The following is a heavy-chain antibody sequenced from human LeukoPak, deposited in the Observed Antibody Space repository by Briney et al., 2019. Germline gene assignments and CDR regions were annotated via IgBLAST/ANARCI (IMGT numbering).Heavy chain of an antibody. D-gene: IGHD2-2*02. Sequence: ASVKVSCKASGYTFTGYYMHWVRQAPGQGLEWMGWINPNSGGTNYAQKLQGRVTMTTDTSTSTAYMELRSLRSDDTAVYYCARDCSSTSCYTGDAFDIWGQGTMVTVSS. CDR2: INPNSGGT. V-gene: IGHV1-2*02. CDR3: ARDCSSTSCYTGDAFDI. J-gene: IGHJ3*02. CDR1: GYTFTGYY.